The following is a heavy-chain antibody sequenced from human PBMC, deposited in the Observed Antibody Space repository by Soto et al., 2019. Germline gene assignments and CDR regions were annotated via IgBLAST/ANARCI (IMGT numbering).Heavy chain of an antibody. J-gene: IGHJ3*02. CDR3: ARAMGGHYYDSSGPPGAFDI. D-gene: IGHD3-22*01. V-gene: IGHV1-46*01. Sequence: ASVKVSCKASGYTFTSYYMHWVRQAPGQGLEWMGIINPSGGSTSYAQKFQGRVTMTRDTSTSTVYMELSSLRSEDTAVYYCARAMGGHYYDSSGPPGAFDIWGQGTMVTVSS. CDR1: GYTFTSYY. CDR2: INPSGGST.